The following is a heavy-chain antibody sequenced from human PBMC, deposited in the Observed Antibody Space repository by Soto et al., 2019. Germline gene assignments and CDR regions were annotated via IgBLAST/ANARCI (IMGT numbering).Heavy chain of an antibody. Sequence: PSETLSLTCTVSGGSISSYYWSWIRQPAGKGLEWIGRIYTSGSTNYNPSLKSRVTMSVDTSKNQFSLKLSSVTAADTAVYYCARSSVVRGVTIYFDYWGQGTLVTVPS. J-gene: IGHJ4*02. CDR1: GGSISSYY. CDR3: ARSSVVRGVTIYFDY. CDR2: IYTSGST. D-gene: IGHD3-10*01. V-gene: IGHV4-4*07.